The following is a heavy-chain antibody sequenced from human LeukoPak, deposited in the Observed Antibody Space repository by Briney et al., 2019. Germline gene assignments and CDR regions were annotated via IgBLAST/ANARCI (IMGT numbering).Heavy chain of an antibody. D-gene: IGHD4-17*01. V-gene: IGHV3-30*18. J-gene: IGHJ1*01. CDR3: AKDPDGDYEFRYFQH. Sequence: GGSLRLSCAASGFTFSSYGMHWVRQAPGKGLEWVAVISYDGSNKYYADSVKGRFTISRANSKNTLYLQMNSLRAGDTAVYYCAKDPDGDYEFRYFQHWGQGTLVTVSS. CDR2: ISYDGSNK. CDR1: GFTFSSYG.